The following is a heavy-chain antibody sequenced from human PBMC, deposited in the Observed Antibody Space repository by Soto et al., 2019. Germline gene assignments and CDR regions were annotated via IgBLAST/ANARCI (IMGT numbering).Heavy chain of an antibody. CDR3: AKDFSLPATASYYYGMDV. CDR2: ISYDGSNK. V-gene: IGHV3-30*18. CDR1: GFTCSRYG. J-gene: IGHJ6*02. Sequence: GGSLRLSCAASGFTCSRYGMHWVRQAPGKGLEWVAVISYDGSNKYYADSVKGRFTISRDNSKNTLYLQMNSLRAEDTAVYYCAKDFSLPATASYYYGMDVWGQGTTVTVSS. D-gene: IGHD2-2*01.